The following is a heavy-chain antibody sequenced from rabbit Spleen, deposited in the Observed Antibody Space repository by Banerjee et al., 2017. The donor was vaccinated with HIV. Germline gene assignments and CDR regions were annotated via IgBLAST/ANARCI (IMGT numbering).Heavy chain of an antibody. CDR3: ARDVSYGGAMDRLDL. J-gene: IGHJ5*01. V-gene: IGHV1S45*01. CDR1: GFSFSGSYW. CDR2: IAGGSSGST. D-gene: IGHD6-1*01. Sequence: QEQLVESGGGLVQPEGSLTLTCKTSGFSFSGSYWICWVRQAPGKGLEWIACIAGGSSGSTYHASWAKGRFTISKTSSTTVTLQMTSLTAADTATYFCARDVSYGGAMDRLDLWGQGTLVTVS.